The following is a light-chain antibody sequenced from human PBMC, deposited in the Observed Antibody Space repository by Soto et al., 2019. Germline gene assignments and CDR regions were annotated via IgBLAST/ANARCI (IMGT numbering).Light chain of an antibody. V-gene: IGKV1-12*01. CDR2: AAY. CDR3: EQAYSFPTT. CDR1: QGISSW. J-gene: IGKJ5*01. Sequence: DIQMTQSPSSVSASVGDRVTITCRASQGISSWLAWYQQKPGKAPKLLIYAAYSLQSGVPAKFSGSGYRTDFTLTVSSLKPNDFATYYYEQAYSFPTTFSQGTRLEI.